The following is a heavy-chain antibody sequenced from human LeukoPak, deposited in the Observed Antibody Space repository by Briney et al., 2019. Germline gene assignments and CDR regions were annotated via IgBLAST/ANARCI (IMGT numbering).Heavy chain of an antibody. CDR2: INSDGRST. CDR3: VREEDSSGWWFYDY. V-gene: IGHV3-74*01. CDR1: GFTFSSYW. D-gene: IGHD6-19*01. Sequence: GGSLRLSCAASGFTFSSYWMHWVRQAPGKGLVWVSRINSDGRSTSYADSVKGRFTISRDNAKNTLYLQMNSLRAEDTAVYYCVREEDSSGWWFYDYWGQGTLVTVSS. J-gene: IGHJ4*02.